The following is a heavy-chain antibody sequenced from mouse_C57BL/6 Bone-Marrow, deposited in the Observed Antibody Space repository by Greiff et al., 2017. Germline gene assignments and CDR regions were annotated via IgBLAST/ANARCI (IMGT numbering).Heavy chain of an antibody. Sequence: VQLQQSGPELVRPGASVKISCKAPGYTFTSHWLQWVRQRPGQGLEWIGELFPGSGSTYYNEKFKGKATLTVDTSSSTAYMQLSSLTSEDSAVYFCAILSHLWYLDYWGQGTTLTVSS. CDR1: GYTFTSHW. CDR2: LFPGSGST. V-gene: IGHV1-56*01. J-gene: IGHJ2*01. CDR3: AILSHLWYLDY. D-gene: IGHD2-1*01.